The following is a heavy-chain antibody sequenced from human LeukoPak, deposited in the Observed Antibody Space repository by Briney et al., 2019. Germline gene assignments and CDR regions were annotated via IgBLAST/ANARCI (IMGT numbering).Heavy chain of an antibody. CDR2: ISSSSSYI. Sequence: GGSLRLSCAASGFTFSSYSMNWVRQAPGKGLEWVSSISSSSSYIYYADSVKGRFTISRDNAKNSLYLQMNSLRAEDTAVYYCVRIGYAAAGNCFDYWGQGTLVTVSS. J-gene: IGHJ4*02. CDR1: GFTFSSYS. D-gene: IGHD6-13*01. CDR3: VRIGYAAAGNCFDY. V-gene: IGHV3-21*01.